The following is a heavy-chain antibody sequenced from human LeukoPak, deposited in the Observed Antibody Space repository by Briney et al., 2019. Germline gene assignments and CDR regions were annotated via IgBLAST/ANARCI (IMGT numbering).Heavy chain of an antibody. CDR3: AREAVTTPSFDY. J-gene: IGHJ4*02. D-gene: IGHD4-17*01. CDR2: IWYEGSNK. V-gene: IGHV3-33*01. CDR1: GFTFRSYG. Sequence: QPGGSLRLSCAASGFTFRSYGMHGVRQAPGKGLEWGAVIWYEGSNKYYADSVKGRFTISRDNSKNRLYLQMNSPRAEDTAVYSCAREAVTTPSFDYWGQGTLVTVSS.